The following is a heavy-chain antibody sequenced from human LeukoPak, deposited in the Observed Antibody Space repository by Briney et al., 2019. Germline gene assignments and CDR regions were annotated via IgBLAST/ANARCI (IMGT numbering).Heavy chain of an antibody. D-gene: IGHD6-13*01. Sequence: SETLSLTRTVSGGSISSGGYYWSWIRQHPGKGLEWIGYIYYSGSIYYNPSLKSRVTISVDTSKNQFSLKLGSVTAADTAVYYCARGFFGSSWETYFDYWAREPWSPSPQ. CDR3: ARGFFGSSWETYFDY. V-gene: IGHV4-31*03. J-gene: IGHJ4*02. CDR1: GGSISSGGYY. CDR2: IYYSGSI.